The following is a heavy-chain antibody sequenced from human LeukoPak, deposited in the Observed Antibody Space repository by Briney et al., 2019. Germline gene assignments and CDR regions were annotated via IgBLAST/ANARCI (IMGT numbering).Heavy chain of an antibody. D-gene: IGHD4-23*01. J-gene: IGHJ2*01. Sequence: PGGSLRLSCAASGFTFSTYGMHWVRQAPGKGLEWVAFIRFDGSNKYYADSMKGRFTISRDNSKNTLYLQMNSLRPEDTAVYYCARDFYGDNSEVVSWHFDLWGRGTLVSVSS. CDR2: IRFDGSNK. CDR3: ARDFYGDNSEVVSWHFDL. CDR1: GFTFSTYG. V-gene: IGHV3-30*02.